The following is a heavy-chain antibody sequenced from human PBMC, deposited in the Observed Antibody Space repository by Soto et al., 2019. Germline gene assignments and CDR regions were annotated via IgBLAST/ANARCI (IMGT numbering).Heavy chain of an antibody. CDR3: AGCSGGTCYSAH. CDR1: GGSVNSATYY. D-gene: IGHD2-15*01. V-gene: IGHV4-61*03. J-gene: IGHJ4*02. Sequence: SETLSLTCIVSGGSVNSATYYWSWIRQPPGKELEWIGYIYYSGSTNYNPSLKSRVTISVDTSKNHFSLLLTSVTAADTAVYYCAGCSGGTCYSAHWGQGTLVTVSS. CDR2: IYYSGST.